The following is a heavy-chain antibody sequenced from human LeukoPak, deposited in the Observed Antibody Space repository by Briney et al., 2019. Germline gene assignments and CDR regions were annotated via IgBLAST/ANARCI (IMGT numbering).Heavy chain of an antibody. CDR3: ARDLLGS. V-gene: IGHV3-9*01. CDR2: INWNGDSV. J-gene: IGHJ5*02. CDR1: GFVFDDYA. Sequence: PGGSLRLSCAASGFVFDDYAMHWVRQAPGKGLEWVSGINWNGDSVKYAYSVKGRFTISRDNAKNSLYLRMNSLRAEDTALYYCARDLLGSWGQGTLVTVSS.